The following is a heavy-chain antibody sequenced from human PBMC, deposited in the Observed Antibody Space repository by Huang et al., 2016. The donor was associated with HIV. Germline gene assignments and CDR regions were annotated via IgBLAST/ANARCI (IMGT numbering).Heavy chain of an antibody. D-gene: IGHD4-4*01. CDR3: ARDPYYSNRWKRNDASFL. J-gene: IGHJ3*01. CDR2: IGRDSRDT. Sequence: QVQLVQSGGEVMQPGASVRVSCKASGYDFGSYGMSWGRQAPGQGLEWVGGIGRDSRDTSSAQKFQGRVTMTTDTSTTTTYMELRSLRSDDTAMYYWARDPYYSNRWKRNDASFLWGQGTMITVSS. V-gene: IGHV1-18*01. CDR1: GYDFGSYG.